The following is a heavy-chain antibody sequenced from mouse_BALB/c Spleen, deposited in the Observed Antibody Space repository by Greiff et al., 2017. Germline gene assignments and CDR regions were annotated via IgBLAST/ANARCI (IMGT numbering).Heavy chain of an antibody. CDR1: GFTFSSYG. CDR3: ARQEARWFAY. V-gene: IGHV5-6*01. J-gene: IGHJ3*01. D-gene: IGHD3-1*01. CDR2: ISSGGSYT. Sequence: EVQLVESGGDLVKPGGSLKLSCAASGFTFSSYGMSWVRQTPDKRLEWVATISSGGSYTYYPDSVKGRFTISRDNAKNTLYLQMSSLKSEDTAMYYCARQEARWFAYWGQGTLVTVSA.